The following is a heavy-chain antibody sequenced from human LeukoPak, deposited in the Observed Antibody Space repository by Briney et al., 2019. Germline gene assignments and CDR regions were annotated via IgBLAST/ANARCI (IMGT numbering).Heavy chain of an antibody. CDR2: IYSGGNT. V-gene: IGHV3-53*01. CDR3: ARVTYGSGTYGAFDY. Sequence: PGGSLRLSCAASGFTVSSNYMSWVRQAPGKGLEWVSLIYSGGNTYYADSVKGRFTISRDNSKNTLYLQMNSLRAEDTAVYYCARVTYGSGTYGAFDYWGQGTLVTVSS. J-gene: IGHJ4*02. CDR1: GFTVSSNY. D-gene: IGHD3-10*01.